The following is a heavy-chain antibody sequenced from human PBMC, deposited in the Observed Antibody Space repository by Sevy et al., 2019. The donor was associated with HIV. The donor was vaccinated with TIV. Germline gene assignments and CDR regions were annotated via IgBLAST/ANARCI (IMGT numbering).Heavy chain of an antibody. V-gene: IGHV3-74*01. J-gene: IGHJ4*02. CDR1: GTTLTPYW. CDR3: SRGLYYYDMRGHQEPGDY. D-gene: IGHD3-22*01. Sequence: GGSLRLSCAASGTTLTPYWMHWVRQAPGKGLVWVSRINSDGSSTSYAESVKGRFTISRDNGKNTLYLQMKSLRVEDTAVYFCSRGLYYYDMRGHQEPGDYWGQGVLVTVSS. CDR2: INSDGSST.